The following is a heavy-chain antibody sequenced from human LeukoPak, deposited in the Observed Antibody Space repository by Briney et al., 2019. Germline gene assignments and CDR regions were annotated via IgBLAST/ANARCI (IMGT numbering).Heavy chain of an antibody. CDR3: TKDYCSGASCPFAG. D-gene: IGHD2-15*01. CDR1: GFAFKNYG. Sequence: PGGSLRLSCAASGFAFKNYGMNWVRQAPGKGLEWVSAISGSGSNTYYADSVKGRFTISRDNSKNTLYLQMNGLKAEDTAVYYCTKDYCSGASCPFAGWGQGTLVTVSS. J-gene: IGHJ4*02. CDR2: ISGSGSNT. V-gene: IGHV3-23*01.